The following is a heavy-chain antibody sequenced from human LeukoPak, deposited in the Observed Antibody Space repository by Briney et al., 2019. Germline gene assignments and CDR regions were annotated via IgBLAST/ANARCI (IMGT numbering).Heavy chain of an antibody. Sequence: SETLSLTCTVSGGSIRSTSNYWGWIRQPPGKGLEWIASIYYSGSTYYNPSLKSRVTISVDTSKNQFSLKLTSVTAADTAVYYCARRESMVVIGFDSWGQGTLVTVSS. D-gene: IGHD4/OR15-4a*01. CDR3: ARRESMVVIGFDS. V-gene: IGHV4-39*01. J-gene: IGHJ4*02. CDR1: GGSIRSTSNY. CDR2: IYYSGST.